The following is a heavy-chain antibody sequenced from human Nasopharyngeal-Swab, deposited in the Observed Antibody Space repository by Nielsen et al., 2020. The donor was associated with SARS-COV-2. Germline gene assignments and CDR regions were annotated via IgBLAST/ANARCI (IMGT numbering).Heavy chain of an antibody. Sequence: WIRQPPGKGLEWIGEINHSGSTNYNPSLKSRVTISVDTSKNQFSLKLSSVTAADTAVYYCARGPQGGSRRPYYFDHWGQGTLVTVSS. CDR3: ARGPQGGSRRPYYFDH. CDR2: INHSGST. D-gene: IGHD1-26*01. V-gene: IGHV4-34*01. J-gene: IGHJ4*02.